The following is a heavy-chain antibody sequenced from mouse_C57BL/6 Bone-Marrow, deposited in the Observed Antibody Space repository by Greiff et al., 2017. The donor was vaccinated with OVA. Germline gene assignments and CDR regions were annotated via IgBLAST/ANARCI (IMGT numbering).Heavy chain of an antibody. CDR1: GYTFTDYY. D-gene: IGHD1-3*01. CDR3: ARYESKRYFDV. V-gene: IGHV1-26*01. CDR2: INPNNGGT. Sequence: EVQLQQSGPELVKPGASVKISCKASGYTFTDYYMNWVKQSHGKSLEWIGDINPNNGGTSYNQKFKGKATLTVDKSSSTAYMELRSLTSKEAAVYYGARYESKRYFDVWGTGTTVTVSS. J-gene: IGHJ1*03.